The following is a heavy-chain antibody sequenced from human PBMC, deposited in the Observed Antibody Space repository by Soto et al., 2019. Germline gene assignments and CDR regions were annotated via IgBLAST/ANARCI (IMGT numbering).Heavy chain of an antibody. CDR1: GYTFTSYA. Sequence: ASVKVSCKASGYTFTSYAMHWVRQAPGQRLEWMGWINAGNGNTKYSQKFQGRVTITRDTSASTAYMELSSLRSEDTAVYYCARDRWERRLANWFDPWGQGTLVTVSS. CDR3: ARDRWERRLANWFDP. J-gene: IGHJ5*02. V-gene: IGHV1-3*01. D-gene: IGHD1-26*01. CDR2: INAGNGNT.